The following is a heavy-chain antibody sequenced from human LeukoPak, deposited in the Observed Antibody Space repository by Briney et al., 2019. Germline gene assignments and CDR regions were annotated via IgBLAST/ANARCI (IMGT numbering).Heavy chain of an antibody. Sequence: SVILSLTCTVCGGAISSSSDYCGWIRKPPGKGLEWIGSIYYSGSTYYNPSLKSRVTISVDTSKNQFSLKLSSVTAADTAVYYCARLQVRGFHYFDYWGQGTLVTVSS. CDR1: GGAISSSSDY. J-gene: IGHJ4*02. CDR2: IYYSGST. D-gene: IGHD3-10*01. V-gene: IGHV4-39*01. CDR3: ARLQVRGFHYFDY.